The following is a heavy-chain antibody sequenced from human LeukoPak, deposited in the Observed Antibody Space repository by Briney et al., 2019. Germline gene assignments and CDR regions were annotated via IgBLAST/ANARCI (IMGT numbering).Heavy chain of an antibody. J-gene: IGHJ4*02. Sequence: GGSLRLSCAGSGFTVSSNYMTWVRQAPGKGLEWVSVIYSDGRTYYADSVKGRFTISRDNSKNTVYLQMNSLRAEDTALYYCALAGYRSSGLGVWGQGTVVTVSS. CDR3: ALAGYRSSGLGV. V-gene: IGHV3-53*01. CDR1: GFTVSSNY. D-gene: IGHD6-13*01. CDR2: IYSDGRT.